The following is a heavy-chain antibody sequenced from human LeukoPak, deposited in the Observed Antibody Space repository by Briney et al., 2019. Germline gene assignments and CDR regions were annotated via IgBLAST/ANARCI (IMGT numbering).Heavy chain of an antibody. CDR2: INHSGST. D-gene: IGHD1-26*01. CDR3: ARRRELDY. CDR1: GGSFSGYY. Sequence: SETLSLTCAVYGGSFSGYYWSWIRQPPGKGLEWIGEINHSGSTNYNPSLKSRVTISVDTSKNQFSLKLSSVTAADTAVYYRARRRELDYWGQGTLVTVSS. V-gene: IGHV4-34*01. J-gene: IGHJ4*02.